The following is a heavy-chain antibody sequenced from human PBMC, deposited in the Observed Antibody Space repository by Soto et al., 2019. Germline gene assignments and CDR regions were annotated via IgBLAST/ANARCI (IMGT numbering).Heavy chain of an antibody. CDR3: ARGSGGVEGATAASGIDY. Sequence: SETLSLTCTVSGGSISSYYWSWIRQPPGKGLEWIGYIYYSGSTNYNPSLKSRVTISVDTSKNQFSLKLSSVTAADTAVYYCARGSGGVEGATAASGIDYWGQGTLVTVSS. CDR2: IYYSGST. J-gene: IGHJ4*02. V-gene: IGHV4-59*01. D-gene: IGHD1-26*01. CDR1: GGSISSYY.